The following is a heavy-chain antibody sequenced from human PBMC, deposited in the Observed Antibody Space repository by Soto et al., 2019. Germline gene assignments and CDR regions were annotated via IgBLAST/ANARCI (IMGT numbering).Heavy chain of an antibody. CDR3: ARGQNYYGSGSSPGSLDS. Sequence: SDTLSLTCTVSGGSISSGGYYWSWIRQHPGKGLEWIGYIYYSGSTYYNPSLKSRVTISVDTSKNQFSLKLSSVTAADTAVYYCARGQNYYGSGSSPGSLDSWGQGTLVTVSS. J-gene: IGHJ4*02. CDR1: GGSISSGGYY. D-gene: IGHD3-10*01. CDR2: IYYSGST. V-gene: IGHV4-31*03.